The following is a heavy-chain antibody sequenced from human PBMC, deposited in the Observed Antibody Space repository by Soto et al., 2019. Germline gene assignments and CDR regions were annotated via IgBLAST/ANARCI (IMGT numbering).Heavy chain of an antibody. CDR3: ANVEGSLGIAVAGIDY. Sequence: LRLSCAASGFTFISYGMHWVRQAPGKGLEGGAVISYEGSKKYFADSVKGRFSISRDNSKKTLYLQMNSRRGEDRAVYYCANVEGSLGIAVAGIDYWGQGTLVTVSS. CDR1: GFTFISYG. V-gene: IGHV3-30*18. D-gene: IGHD6-19*01. CDR2: ISYEGSKK. J-gene: IGHJ4*02.